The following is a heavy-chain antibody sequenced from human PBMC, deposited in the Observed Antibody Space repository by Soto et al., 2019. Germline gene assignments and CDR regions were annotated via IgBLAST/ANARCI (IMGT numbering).Heavy chain of an antibody. CDR2: MNPNSVNT. Sequence: QVQLVQSGAEVKKPGASVKVSCKASGYTFTSYDINWVRQATGKGLEWMGWMNPNSVNTGYAQKFQGRVTMTRNTSISTAYMELSSLRSENTAIYDCARARSAAADYWGQGTLVTVSS. V-gene: IGHV1-8*01. D-gene: IGHD6-13*01. CDR1: GYTFTSYD. CDR3: ARARSAAADY. J-gene: IGHJ4*02.